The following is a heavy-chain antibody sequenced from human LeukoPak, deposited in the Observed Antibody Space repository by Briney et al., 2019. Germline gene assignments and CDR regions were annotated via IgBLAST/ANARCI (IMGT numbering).Heavy chain of an antibody. CDR2: ISSSGSTI. CDR1: GFTFNDYY. V-gene: IGHV3-11*01. Sequence: GSLRLSCAASGFTFNDYYMSWIRQAPGKGLEWVSHISSSGSTIYYADSVKGRFTISRDNAKNSLYLQMNSLRAEDTAVYYCASSPYYYDSSGFLEPFDYWGQGTLVTVS. CDR3: ASSPYYYDSSGFLEPFDY. D-gene: IGHD3-22*01. J-gene: IGHJ4*02.